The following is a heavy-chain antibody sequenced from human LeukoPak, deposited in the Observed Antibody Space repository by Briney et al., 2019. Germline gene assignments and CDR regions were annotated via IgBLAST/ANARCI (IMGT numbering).Heavy chain of an antibody. CDR3: ARGHLRFPLDY. CDR1: GGSISSGGYY. CDR2: IYYSGST. J-gene: IGHJ4*02. V-gene: IGHV4-31*03. Sequence: SETLSLTCTVSGGSISSGGYYWSWIRQHPGKGLEWIGYIYYSGSTYYNPSLESRVTISVDTSKNQFSLKLSSVTAADTAVYYCARGHLRFPLDYWGQGTLVTVSS.